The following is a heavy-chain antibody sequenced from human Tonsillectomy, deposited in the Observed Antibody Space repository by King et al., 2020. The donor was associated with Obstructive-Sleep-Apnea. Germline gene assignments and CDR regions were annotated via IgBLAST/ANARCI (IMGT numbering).Heavy chain of an antibody. CDR1: GFTLSRYW. CDR3: ARDIGSFDP. J-gene: IGHJ5*02. D-gene: IGHD1-26*01. V-gene: IGHV3-7*01. CDR2: IKEDGSEK. Sequence: VQLVESGGGLVQPGGSLRLSCAASGFTLSRYWMSWVRQAPGKGLEWVANIKEDGSEKYYVDSVKGRFTISRDNAKNSLYLQMNSLRAEDTAVYYCARDIGSFDPWGQGTLVTVSS.